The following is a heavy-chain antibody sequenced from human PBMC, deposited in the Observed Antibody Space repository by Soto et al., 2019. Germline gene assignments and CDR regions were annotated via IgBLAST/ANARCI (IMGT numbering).Heavy chain of an antibody. D-gene: IGHD3-3*01. CDR2: INSDGSTT. CDR3: ARGYDLWSGFYYYGLDV. Sequence: EVQLVESGGGLVQPGGALRLSGAASGFTFSDYWMHWVRQAPGKGLVWVSRINSDGSTTTYADSVKGRFTISRDNAKNTLYVQMNSLRAEDTAVYYCARGYDLWSGFYYYGLDVWGQGTTVTVSS. J-gene: IGHJ6*02. CDR1: GFTFSDYW. V-gene: IGHV3-74*01.